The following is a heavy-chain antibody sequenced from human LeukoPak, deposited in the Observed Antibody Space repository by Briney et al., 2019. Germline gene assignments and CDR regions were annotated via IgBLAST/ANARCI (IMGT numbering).Heavy chain of an antibody. Sequence: PLENLSLTCTVSGGSISSYYRSWIRQPAGKGLEWIGRILTSGSTNYNPSLKSRVTISVDKSKNQFSLKLSSVTAADTAVYYCARDGGVAGISPQYYFDYWGQGTLVTVSS. V-gene: IGHV4-4*07. D-gene: IGHD6-19*01. J-gene: IGHJ4*02. CDR2: ILTSGST. CDR1: GGSISSYY. CDR3: ARDGGVAGISPQYYFDY.